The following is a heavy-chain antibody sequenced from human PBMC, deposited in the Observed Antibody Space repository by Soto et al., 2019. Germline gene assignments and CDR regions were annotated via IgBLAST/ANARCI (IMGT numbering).Heavy chain of an antibody. J-gene: IGHJ6*03. CDR1: GFTFSSYA. D-gene: IGHD1-20*01. Sequence: GGSLRLSCAASGFTFSSYAMSWVRQAPGKGLEWVSAISGSGGSTYYADSVKGRFTISRDNSKNTLYLQMNSLRAEDTAVYYCAKDRTKSITGTTAYSLFYYYYMDVWGKGTTVTVSS. CDR3: AKDRTKSITGTTAYSLFYYYYMDV. CDR2: ISGSGGST. V-gene: IGHV3-23*01.